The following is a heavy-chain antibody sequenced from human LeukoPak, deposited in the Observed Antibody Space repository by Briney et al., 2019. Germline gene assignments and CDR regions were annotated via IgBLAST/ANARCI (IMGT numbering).Heavy chain of an antibody. D-gene: IGHD3-10*01. CDR1: GFTFSSYS. CDR2: ISSSSSYI. J-gene: IGHJ4*02. Sequence: KPGGSLRLSCATSGFTFSSYSMNWVRQAPGKGLEWVSSISSSSSYIYYADSVKGRFTISRDNAENSLYLQMNSLRAEDTTVYYCARDCWDYGSGSYCGIDYWGQGTLVTVSS. V-gene: IGHV3-21*03. CDR3: ARDCWDYGSGSYCGIDY.